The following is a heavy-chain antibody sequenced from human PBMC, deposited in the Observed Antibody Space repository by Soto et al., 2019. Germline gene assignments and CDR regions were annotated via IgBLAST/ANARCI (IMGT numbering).Heavy chain of an antibody. J-gene: IGHJ4*02. CDR3: AKDSYFVKMATISLGYFDY. Sequence: AGSMGLPSAASRLTFYSYAMSWVRNDRGKGVEWVSAISGSGGSTYYADSVKGRFTISRDNSKNTLYLQMNSLRAEDTAVYYCAKDSYFVKMATISLGYFDYWGQGTRVTVAS. V-gene: IGHV3-23*01. CDR2: ISGSGGST. D-gene: IGHD5-12*01. CDR1: RLTFYSYA.